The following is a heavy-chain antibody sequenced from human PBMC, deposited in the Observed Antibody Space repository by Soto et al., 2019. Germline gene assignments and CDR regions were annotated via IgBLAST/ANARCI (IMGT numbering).Heavy chain of an antibody. D-gene: IGHD6-19*01. Sequence: EVQLVESGGGLIQPGGSLRLSCAASGFTVSSNYMSWVRQAPGKGLEWVSVIYSGGSTYYADSVKGRFTISRDNSKNTLYLQMNSLRAEDTAVYYCARSVRIAVAYYYFDYWGQGTLVTVSS. CDR1: GFTVSSNY. J-gene: IGHJ4*02. CDR3: ARSVRIAVAYYYFDY. CDR2: IYSGGST. V-gene: IGHV3-53*01.